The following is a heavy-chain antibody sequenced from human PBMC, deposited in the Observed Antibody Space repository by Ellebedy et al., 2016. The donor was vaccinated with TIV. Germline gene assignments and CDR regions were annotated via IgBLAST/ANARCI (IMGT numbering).Heavy chain of an antibody. CDR3: ARDPWYDGGWAVPKLGLFDY. CDR2: ISYDGSNK. Sequence: GESLKISCAASGFAFSSYAMSWVRQAPGKGLEWVAVISYDGSNKYYADSVKGRFTISRDNSKNTLYLQMNSLRAEDTAVYYCARDPWYDGGWAVPKLGLFDYWGQGTLVTVSS. CDR1: GFAFSSYA. D-gene: IGHD3-16*01. V-gene: IGHV3-30-3*01. J-gene: IGHJ4*02.